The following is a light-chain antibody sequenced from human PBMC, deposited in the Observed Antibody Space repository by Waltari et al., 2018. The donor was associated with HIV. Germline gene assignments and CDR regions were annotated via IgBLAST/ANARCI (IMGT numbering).Light chain of an antibody. CDR2: EVS. Sequence: QSALTQPASVSGSPGPSIPLPCPCTSRGGGMSYSGLLYQQHPGKAPKPMIYEVSKRPSGVSNRFTGSKSGNTASLTISGLQAEDEADYYCCSYAGGNTFVVIGGGTKLTVL. V-gene: IGLV2-23*02. CDR3: CSYAGGNTFVV. CDR1: SRGGGMSYS. J-gene: IGLJ3*02.